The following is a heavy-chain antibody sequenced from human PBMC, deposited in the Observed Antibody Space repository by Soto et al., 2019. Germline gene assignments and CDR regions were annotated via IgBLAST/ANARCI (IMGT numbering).Heavy chain of an antibody. CDR1: GGSISSYY. V-gene: IGHV4-59*01. J-gene: IGHJ1*01. D-gene: IGHD3-3*01. CDR3: ASEANYDFWSGYPRSAEYFQH. CDR2: IYYSGST. Sequence: PSETLSLTCTVSGGSISSYYWSWIRQPPGKGLEWIGYIYYSGSTNYNPSLKSRVTISVDTSKNQFSLKLSSVTAADTAVYYCASEANYDFWSGYPRSAEYFQHWGQGTLVTVSS.